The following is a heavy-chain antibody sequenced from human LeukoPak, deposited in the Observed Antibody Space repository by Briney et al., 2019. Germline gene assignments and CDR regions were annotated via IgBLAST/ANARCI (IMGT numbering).Heavy chain of an antibody. V-gene: IGHV3-23*01. Sequence: GASVKVSCKASGGTFSSYAMSWVRQAPGKGLEWVSAISGSGGSTYYADSVKGRFTISRDNSKNTLYLQMNSLRAEDTAVYYCAKDRYQKVHAFDIWGQGTMVTVSS. CDR1: GGTFSSYA. J-gene: IGHJ3*02. CDR3: AKDRYQKVHAFDI. CDR2: ISGSGGST. D-gene: IGHD1-14*01.